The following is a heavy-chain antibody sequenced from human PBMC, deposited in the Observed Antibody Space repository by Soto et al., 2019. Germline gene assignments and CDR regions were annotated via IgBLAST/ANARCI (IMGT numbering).Heavy chain of an antibody. CDR2: INSDGSST. CDR1: GFTFSSYW. CDR3: ARDGYGAGGDDFWGVGGDY. D-gene: IGHD3-3*01. Sequence: EVQLVESGGGLVQPGGSLRLSCAASGFTFSSYWMHWVRQAPGKGLVWVSRINSDGSSTSYADSVKGRFTISRDNAKNTLYLQMNSLRAEDTAVYYCARDGYGAGGDDFWGVGGDYWGQGTLVTVSS. V-gene: IGHV3-74*01. J-gene: IGHJ4*02.